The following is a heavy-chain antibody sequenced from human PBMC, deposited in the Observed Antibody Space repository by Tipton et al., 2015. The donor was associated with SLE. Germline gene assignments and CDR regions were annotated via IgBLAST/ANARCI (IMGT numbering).Heavy chain of an antibody. Sequence: TLSLTCAVYGGSFSGYYWGWIRQPPGKGLEWIGSIYHSGSTNYNPSLKSRVTISVDKSKNQFSLKLTSVTVADTALYYCASRLAARRDTCFDSWGQGTLVTVSS. CDR3: ASRLAARRDTCFDS. J-gene: IGHJ5*01. V-gene: IGHV4-34*01. D-gene: IGHD6-6*01. CDR2: IYHSGST. CDR1: GGSFSGYY.